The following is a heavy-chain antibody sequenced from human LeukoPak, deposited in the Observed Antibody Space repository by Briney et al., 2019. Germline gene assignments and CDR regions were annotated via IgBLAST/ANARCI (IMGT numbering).Heavy chain of an antibody. J-gene: IGHJ4*02. Sequence: GGSLRLSCAASGFTFDDYAMHWVRQAPGKGLEWVSGISWNSGSIGYADSVKGRFTISRDNAKNSLYLQMNSLRAEDTALYYCAKGYYDSLTGYYTAFDYWGQGTLVTVSS. CDR1: GFTFDDYA. D-gene: IGHD3-9*01. V-gene: IGHV3-9*01. CDR2: ISWNSGSI. CDR3: AKGYYDSLTGYYTAFDY.